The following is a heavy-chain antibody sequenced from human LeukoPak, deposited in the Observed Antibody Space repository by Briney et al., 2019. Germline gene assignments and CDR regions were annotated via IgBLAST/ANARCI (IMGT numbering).Heavy chain of an antibody. CDR1: GFTFSTYA. V-gene: IGHV3-64D*09. CDR3: VKDTPSVGSWAALDI. J-gene: IGHJ3*02. D-gene: IGHD3-10*01. Sequence: GGSLRLSCSASGFTFSTYAMHWVRQAPGKGLEYVSVISGNGGSTYYADSVKGRFTISRDNSKNTLYLQMSSLRAEDTAVYYCVKDTPSVGSWAALDIWGQGTMVTVSS. CDR2: ISGNGGST.